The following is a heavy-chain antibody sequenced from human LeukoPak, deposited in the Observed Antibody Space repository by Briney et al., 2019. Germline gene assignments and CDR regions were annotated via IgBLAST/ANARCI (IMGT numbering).Heavy chain of an antibody. V-gene: IGHV1-46*01. CDR1: GYTFTNYY. D-gene: IGHD3-16*01. CDR3: ARDFGGTGFDS. Sequence: ASVKVSRKASGYTFTNYYMHWLRQAPGQGLEWMGIVNPGSGSTTYAQKFQGRVTMSRDTSTSTVYMDLGSLRSEDTAIYYCARDFGGTGFDSWGQGTLVTVSS. J-gene: IGHJ4*02. CDR2: VNPGSGST.